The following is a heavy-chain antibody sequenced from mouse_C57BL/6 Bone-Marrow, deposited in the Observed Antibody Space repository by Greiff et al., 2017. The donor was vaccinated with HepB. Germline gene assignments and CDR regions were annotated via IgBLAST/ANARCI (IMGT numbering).Heavy chain of an antibody. J-gene: IGHJ2*01. D-gene: IGHD2-3*01. CDR2: IYPRSGNT. Sequence: QVQLQQSGAELARPGASVKLSCKASGYTFTSSGISWVKQRTGQGLEWIGEIYPRSGNTYYNEKFKGKATLTADKSSSTAYMELRSLTSEDSAVYFCAMGDGYYAGYWGQGTTLTVSS. CDR3: AMGDGYYAGY. V-gene: IGHV1-81*01. CDR1: GYTFTSSG.